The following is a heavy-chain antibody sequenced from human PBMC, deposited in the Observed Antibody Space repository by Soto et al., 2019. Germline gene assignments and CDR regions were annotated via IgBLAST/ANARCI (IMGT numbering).Heavy chain of an antibody. J-gene: IGHJ5*02. D-gene: IGHD5-18*01. CDR2: IIPILGIA. V-gene: IGHV1-69*04. CDR3: ARLAMVTSWFDP. CDR1: GYTFTSYG. Sequence: ASVKVSCKASGYTFTSYGISWVRQAPGQGLEWMGRIIPILGIANYAQKFQGRVTITADKSTSTAYMELSSLRSEDTAVYFCARLAMVTSWFDPWGQGTLVTVSS.